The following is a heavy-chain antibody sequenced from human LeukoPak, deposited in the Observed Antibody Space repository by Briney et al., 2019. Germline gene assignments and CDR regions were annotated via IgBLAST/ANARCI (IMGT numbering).Heavy chain of an antibody. CDR2: IYYSGST. D-gene: IGHD5-12*01. CDR3: ARTANSGYDSVWYFDY. V-gene: IGHV4-59*08. J-gene: IGHJ4*02. Sequence: SSETLSLTCAVSGDSMTIYYWSWIRQPPGKGLEWIGYIYYSGSTNYNPSLKSRVTISVDTYKKQFSLKLSSVTAADTAVYYCARTANSGYDSVWYFDYWGQGTLVTVSS. CDR1: GDSMTIYY.